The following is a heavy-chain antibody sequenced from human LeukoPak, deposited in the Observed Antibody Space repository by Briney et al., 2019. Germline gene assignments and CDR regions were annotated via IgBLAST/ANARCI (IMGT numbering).Heavy chain of an antibody. CDR2: ISGRGNGT. CDR1: GFPFTTYA. D-gene: IGHD3-16*02. V-gene: IGHV3-23*01. CDR3: ARDNYDYVWGSYRGNWFDP. J-gene: IGHJ5*02. Sequence: GGSLRLSCVASGFPFTTYAMNWIRQVPGKGLEWLAGISGRGNGTYYADSVKGRFFISRDNSKNMVYLQMNSLRAEDTAVYYCARDNYDYVWGSYRGNWFDPWGQGALVTVSS.